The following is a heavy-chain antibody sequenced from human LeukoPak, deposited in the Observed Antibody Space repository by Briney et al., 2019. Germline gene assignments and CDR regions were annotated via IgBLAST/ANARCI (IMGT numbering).Heavy chain of an antibody. J-gene: IGHJ4*02. D-gene: IGHD3-16*01. V-gene: IGHV1-2*06. CDR1: GYTFTGYS. CDR2: INPNSGGT. CDR3: ARMFGPDAGFDY. Sequence: ASVKVSCKASGYTFTGYSMHWVRQAPGQGLEWLGQINPNSGGTNYAQNFQGRVTMTRDTSVSTAYMELSRLRSDDTAVYYCARMFGPDAGFDYWGQGTLVPVSS.